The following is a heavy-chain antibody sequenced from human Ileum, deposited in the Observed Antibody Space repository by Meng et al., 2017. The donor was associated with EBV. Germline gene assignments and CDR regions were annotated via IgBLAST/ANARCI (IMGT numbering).Heavy chain of an antibody. CDR2: IYHSGST. CDR3: ASGRDYAWHS. D-gene: IGHD4-17*01. J-gene: IGHJ4*02. Sequence: VQLQESGPGQGKPSGTLSLTCAVSGDSISSNNWLSWVRHPPGKGLEWIGEIYHSGSTNYNPSFKSRVTMSVDKSKNQISLNLSSVTAADTAVYYCASGRDYAWHSWGRGTLVTVSS. V-gene: IGHV4-4*02. CDR1: GDSISSNNW.